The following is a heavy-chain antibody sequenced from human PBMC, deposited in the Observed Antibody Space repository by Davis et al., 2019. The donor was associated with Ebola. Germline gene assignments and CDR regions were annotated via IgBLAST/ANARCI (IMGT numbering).Heavy chain of an antibody. D-gene: IGHD3-3*01. J-gene: IGHJ6*02. V-gene: IGHV1-46*01. CDR1: GYTFTSYG. CDR2: INPSGGST. Sequence: ASVKVSCKASGYTFTSYGISWVRQAPGQGLEWMGIINPSGGSTSYAQKFQGRVTMTRDTSTSTVYMELSSLRSEDTAVYYCARGVLRFLEWLFGAMDVWGQGTTVTVSS. CDR3: ARGVLRFLEWLFGAMDV.